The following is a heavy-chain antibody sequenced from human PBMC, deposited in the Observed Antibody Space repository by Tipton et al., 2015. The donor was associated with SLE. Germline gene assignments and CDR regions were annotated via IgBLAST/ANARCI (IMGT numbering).Heavy chain of an antibody. CDR3: ARGLIVVVPAAMYYYYGMDV. D-gene: IGHD2-2*01. V-gene: IGHV4-34*01. Sequence: GLVKPSETLSLTCTVSGVSMSSHYWSWIRQPPGKGLEWIGEINHSGSTNYNPSLKSRVTISVDTSKNQFSLKLGSVTAADTAVYYCARGLIVVVPAAMYYYYGMDVWGQGTTVTVSS. CDR1: GVSMSSHY. CDR2: INHSGST. J-gene: IGHJ6*02.